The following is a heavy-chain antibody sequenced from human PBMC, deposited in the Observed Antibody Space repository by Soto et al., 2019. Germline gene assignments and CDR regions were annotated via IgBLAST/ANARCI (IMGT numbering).Heavy chain of an antibody. J-gene: IGHJ6*02. V-gene: IGHV2-5*01. Sequence: QITLKESGPALVKPTQTLTLTCTLSGFSLNSGGGGVVWFRQPPGKALAWLALIYWNDDKTYSPSLRNLLTVTKDTIRNHTVITIANVDPVDTATYDGANRPYWGMVGLDPWGQGTTFTVSS. CDR3: ANRPYWGMVGLDP. CDR1: GFSLNSGGGG. CDR2: IYWNDDK. D-gene: IGHD2-8*01.